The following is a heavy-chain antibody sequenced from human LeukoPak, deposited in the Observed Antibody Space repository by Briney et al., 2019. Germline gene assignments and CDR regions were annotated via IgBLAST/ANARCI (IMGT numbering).Heavy chain of an antibody. J-gene: IGHJ6*02. V-gene: IGHV3-30-3*01. CDR3: AREGLEQWLVGYYYYGMDV. Sequence: GRSLRLSCAASGFTFSSYAMHWVRQAPGKGLEWVAVISYDGSNKYYADSVKGRFTISRDNSKNTLYLQMNSLRAEDTAVYYCAREGLEQWLVGYYYYGMDVWGQGTTVTVSS. CDR1: GFTFSSYA. CDR2: ISYDGSNK. D-gene: IGHD6-19*01.